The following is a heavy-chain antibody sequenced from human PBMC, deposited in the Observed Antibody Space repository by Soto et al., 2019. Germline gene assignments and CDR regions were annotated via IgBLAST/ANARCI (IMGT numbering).Heavy chain of an antibody. Sequence: EVQLVESGGGLVQPGGSLRLSCAVSGFTFSSFWMHWVRQAPGEGLVWVSRINTDGSSTSYADSVKGRFTISRDNAKNTTYLQMNSLRVEDTAMYYCAKRGVDTFGLSYWGQGTLVTVSS. CDR3: AKRGVDTFGLSY. CDR2: INTDGSST. J-gene: IGHJ4*02. V-gene: IGHV3-74*01. D-gene: IGHD3-10*01. CDR1: GFTFSSFW.